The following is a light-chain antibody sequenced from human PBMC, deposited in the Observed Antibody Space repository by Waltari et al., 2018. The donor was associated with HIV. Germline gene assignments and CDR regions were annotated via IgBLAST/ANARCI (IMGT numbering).Light chain of an antibody. J-gene: IGLJ2*01. CDR1: SPNIGRNT. Sequence: QSVLTQPPSASGTPAQRVTIPSSGSSPNIGRNTITLYQQLPGSAPKLLIDSNSQRPSGVPDRFSGSKSGTSASLAISGLQSEDEADYYCAAWDDSLNGVIFGGGTKLSVL. CDR2: SNS. V-gene: IGLV1-44*01. CDR3: AAWDDSLNGVI.